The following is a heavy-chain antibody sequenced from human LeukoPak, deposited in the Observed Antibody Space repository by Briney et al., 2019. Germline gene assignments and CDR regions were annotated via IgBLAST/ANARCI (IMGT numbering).Heavy chain of an antibody. J-gene: IGHJ6*02. D-gene: IGHD3-22*01. CDR2: SSSSSSYI. CDR1: GFTFSSYS. Sequence: PGGSLRLSCAASGFTFSSYSMNWVRQAPGKGLEWVSSSSSSSSYIYYADSVKGRFTISRDNAKNSLYLQMNSLRAEDTAVYYCARDLTYYYDSSPYYYYGMDVWGQGTTVTVSS. CDR3: ARDLTYYYDSSPYYYYGMDV. V-gene: IGHV3-21*01.